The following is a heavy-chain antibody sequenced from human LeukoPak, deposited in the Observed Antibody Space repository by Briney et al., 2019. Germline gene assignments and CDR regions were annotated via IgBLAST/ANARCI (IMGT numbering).Heavy chain of an antibody. J-gene: IGHJ4*02. V-gene: IGHV1-18*01. CDR2: ISAYNGNT. CDR1: GYTFTSYG. Sequence: ASVTVSCKASGYTFTSYGISWVRQAPGQGLEWMGWISAYNGNTNYAQKHQGRVTMTTDTSTSTAYMELRSLRSDDTAVYYCARDLGSMVRGVIREIDYWGQGTLVTVSS. D-gene: IGHD3-10*01. CDR3: ARDLGSMVRGVIREIDY.